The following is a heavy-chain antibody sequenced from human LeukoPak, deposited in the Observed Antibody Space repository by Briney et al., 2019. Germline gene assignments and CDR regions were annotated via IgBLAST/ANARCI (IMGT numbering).Heavy chain of an antibody. J-gene: IGHJ3*02. Sequence: GESLKISCKGSGYSFTSYWIGWVRQMPGKGLEWMGIIYPGDSDTRYSPSFQGQVTISADKSISTAYLQWSSLKASDTAMYYCARLGEGLYGSGSYTAFDIWGQGTMVTVSS. V-gene: IGHV5-51*01. CDR3: ARLGEGLYGSGSYTAFDI. CDR1: GYSFTSYW. D-gene: IGHD3-10*01. CDR2: IYPGDSDT.